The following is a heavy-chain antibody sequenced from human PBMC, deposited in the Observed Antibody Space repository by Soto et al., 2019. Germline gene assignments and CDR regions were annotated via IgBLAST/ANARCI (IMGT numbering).Heavy chain of an antibody. Sequence: ASVKVSCKASGYSFSFYGINWVRQAPGQGLEWMGMINPSDGSTSYAQKFEGRVTMTRDTSTSTVYMELRSLRSEDTAAYYCAREYGGNSETRFDYWGQGTLVTVSS. D-gene: IGHD2-21*02. J-gene: IGHJ4*02. CDR2: INPSDGST. CDR3: AREYGGNSETRFDY. V-gene: IGHV1-46*03. CDR1: GYSFSFYG.